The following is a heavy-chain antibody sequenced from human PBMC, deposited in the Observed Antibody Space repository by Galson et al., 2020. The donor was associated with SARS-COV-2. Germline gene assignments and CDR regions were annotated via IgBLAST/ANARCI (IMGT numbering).Heavy chain of an antibody. Sequence: GGSLRLSCAASGFTFSSYDMHWVRQATGKGLEWVSAIGTAGDTYYPGSVKGRFTISRENAKNSLYLQMNSLRAGDTAVYYCARGWGDYGDYGFDYWGQGTLVTVSS. CDR1: GFTFSSYD. V-gene: IGHV3-13*01. J-gene: IGHJ4*02. D-gene: IGHD4-17*01. CDR2: IGTAGDT. CDR3: ARGWGDYGDYGFDY.